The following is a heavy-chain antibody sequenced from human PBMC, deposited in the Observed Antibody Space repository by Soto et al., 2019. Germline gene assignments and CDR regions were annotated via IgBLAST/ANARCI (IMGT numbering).Heavy chain of an antibody. CDR3: TTPRLRVTVSSPAISHFDS. J-gene: IGHJ4*02. CDR2: FDPEDGET. CDR1: GYTLTELS. Sequence: ASGNVSCKVSGYTLTELSIQWMQRAPGKGFEWMGGFDPEDGETSYGQKMQGRLTMTKATSTDTAYRELSTVRARDTEVYAGTTPRLRVTVSSPAISHFDSWGKGTLVTVSS. V-gene: IGHV1-24*01. D-gene: IGHD5-12*01.